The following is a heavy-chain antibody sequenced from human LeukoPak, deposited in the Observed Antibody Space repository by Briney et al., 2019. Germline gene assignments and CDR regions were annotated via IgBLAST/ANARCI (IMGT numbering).Heavy chain of an antibody. J-gene: IGHJ4*02. CDR2: ISGSGGST. CDR1: GFTFSSYA. V-gene: IGHV3-23*01. Sequence: GGSLRLSCAASGFTFSSYAMSWVRQAPGKGLEWVSAISGSGGSTYYADSVKGRFTISRDNSKNTLYLQMNSPRAEDTAVYYCAKDRGGYYYDSSGYRFWGQGTLVTVSS. D-gene: IGHD3-22*01. CDR3: AKDRGGYYYDSSGYRF.